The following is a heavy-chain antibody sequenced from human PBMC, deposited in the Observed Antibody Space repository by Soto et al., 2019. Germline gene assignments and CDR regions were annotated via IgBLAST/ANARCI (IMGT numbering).Heavy chain of an antibody. CDR3: ARGAIVAVPAAISSYHDYTNSRFDS. V-gene: IGHV1-69*01. Sequence: QVQLAQSGAEMTKPGSSVKVSCRASGGSFSDFAFSWVRQAPGQGLEWMGGIIPMFAATKYAQRLQDRVTITAEDSTNTGYVALNSLTSADTAIYYCARGAIVAVPAAISSYHDYTNSRFDSWGQGTLVTVSS. D-gene: IGHD2-2*02. J-gene: IGHJ4*02. CDR1: GGSFSDFA. CDR2: IIPMFAAT.